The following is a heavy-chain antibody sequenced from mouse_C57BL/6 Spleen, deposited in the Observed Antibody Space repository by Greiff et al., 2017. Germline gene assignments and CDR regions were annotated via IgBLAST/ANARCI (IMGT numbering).Heavy chain of an antibody. CDR1: GYTFTSYW. CDR2: IDPSDSYT. D-gene: IGHD3-2*02. J-gene: IGHJ3*01. Sequence: VQLQQSGAELVMPGASVKLSCKASGYTFTSYWMHWVKQRPGQGLEWIGEIDPSDSYTNYNQKFKGKSTLTVDKSSSTAYMQLSSLTSEDSAVYDCARPSSGYFAYWGQGTLVTVSA. CDR3: ARPSSGYFAY. V-gene: IGHV1-69*01.